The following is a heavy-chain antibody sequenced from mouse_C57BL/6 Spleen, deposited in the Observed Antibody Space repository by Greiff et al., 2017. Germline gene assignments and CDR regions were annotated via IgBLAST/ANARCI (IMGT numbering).Heavy chain of an antibody. J-gene: IGHJ2*01. Sequence: VQLQESGPELVKPGASVKISCKASGYSFTSYYIHWVKQRPGQGLEWIGWIYPGSGTTKYNEKFKGKATLTADTSSSTAYMQLSSLTSEDSAVYYCARQEYCGSSHYFDYWGQGTTLTVSS. CDR3: ARQEYCGSSHYFDY. CDR1: GYSFTSYY. V-gene: IGHV1-66*01. D-gene: IGHD1-1*01. CDR2: IYPGSGTT.